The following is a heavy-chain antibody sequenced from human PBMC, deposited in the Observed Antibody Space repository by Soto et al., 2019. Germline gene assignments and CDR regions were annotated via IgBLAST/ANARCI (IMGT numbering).Heavy chain of an antibody. V-gene: IGHV1-69*01. CDR1: GGTFSSFA. D-gene: IGHD3-22*01. J-gene: IGHJ4*02. CDR2: IIPIFGTA. CDR3: ARCLYSSGYYHFDY. Sequence: QVQLVQSGAEVKKPGSSVKVSCTAPGGTFSSFAISWVRQAPEQGLEWMGGIIPIFGTANYAQKFQGRVTITADESTSTAYMELSSLRSEDTAVYYCARCLYSSGYYHFDYWGQGTLVTVSS.